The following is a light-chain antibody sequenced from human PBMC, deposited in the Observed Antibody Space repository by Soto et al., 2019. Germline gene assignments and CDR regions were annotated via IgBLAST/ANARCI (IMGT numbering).Light chain of an antibody. Sequence: QSVLTQPASVSGSPGQSITISCTGTSSDVGSYNLVSWYQQHPGKAPKLMIYEGSKRPSGVSNRFSGSKSGNTASLTISGLQAEDEADYYCCSLAGSSTGVFVGGTKLTVL. V-gene: IGLV2-23*01. CDR1: SSDVGSYNL. CDR2: EGS. J-gene: IGLJ3*02. CDR3: CSLAGSSTGV.